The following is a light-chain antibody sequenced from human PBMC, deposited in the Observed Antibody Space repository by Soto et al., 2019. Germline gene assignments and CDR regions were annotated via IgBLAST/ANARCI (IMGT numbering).Light chain of an antibody. CDR1: QRISDF. CDR3: QQSYSTPWT. Sequence: DIQMTQSPSSLSASVGDRVTITCRASQRISDFLNWYQQKPGKAPKLLIYAASSLQSGVPSRFSGSGSGTDFTLTISSLQPEDFVTYYCQQSYSTPWTFGQGTKVEI. V-gene: IGKV1-39*01. J-gene: IGKJ1*01. CDR2: AAS.